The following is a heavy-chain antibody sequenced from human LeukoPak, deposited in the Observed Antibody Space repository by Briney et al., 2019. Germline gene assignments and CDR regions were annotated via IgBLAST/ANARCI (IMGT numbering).Heavy chain of an antibody. D-gene: IGHD3-16*01. CDR1: GDSISTSNY. J-gene: IGHJ3*01. CDR3: ATDNGPWGYDALDV. V-gene: IGHV4-38-2*01. CDR2: IYHTGIT. Sequence: PSDTLSLTCLVSGDSISTSNYWGWIRQPPGKGLEWIGSIYHTGITYYNPSLKSRVTLSVDTSKNQFSLRMNSVTAADTAFYYCATDNGPWGYDALDVWGQGIVVTVSS.